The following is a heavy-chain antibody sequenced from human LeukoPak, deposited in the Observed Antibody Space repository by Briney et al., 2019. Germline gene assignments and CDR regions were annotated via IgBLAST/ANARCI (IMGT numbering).Heavy chain of an antibody. CDR1: GYTFTGYY. J-gene: IGHJ2*01. V-gene: IGHV1-2*04. CDR3: ARGRYSSSWYDYWYFDL. D-gene: IGHD6-13*01. CDR2: INPNSGGT. Sequence: GASVKVSCKASGYTFTGYYMHWVRQAPGQGLEWMGWINPNSGGTNYAQKLQGWVTMTRDTSISTAYMELSRLRSDDTAAYYCARGRYSSSWYDYWYFDLWGRGTLVTVSS.